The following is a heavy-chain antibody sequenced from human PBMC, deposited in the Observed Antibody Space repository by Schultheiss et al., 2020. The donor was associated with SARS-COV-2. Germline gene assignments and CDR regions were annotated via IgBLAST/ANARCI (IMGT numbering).Heavy chain of an antibody. D-gene: IGHD2-2*02. CDR3: ARDRYCSSTSCYTEYFQH. J-gene: IGHJ1*01. Sequence: ASVKVSCKASGYTFTSYGISWVRQAPGQGLEWMGWISAYNGNTNYAQKLQGRVTMTTDTSTSTAYMELRSLRSDDTAVYYCARDRYCSSTSCYTEYFQHWGQGTLVTVSS. V-gene: IGHV1-18*01. CDR1: GYTFTSYG. CDR2: ISAYNGNT.